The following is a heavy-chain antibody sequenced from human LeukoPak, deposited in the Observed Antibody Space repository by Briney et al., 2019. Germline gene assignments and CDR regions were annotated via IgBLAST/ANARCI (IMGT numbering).Heavy chain of an antibody. CDR2: INHSGST. D-gene: IGHD3-9*01. CDR1: GGSFSGYY. V-gene: IGHV4-34*01. J-gene: IGHJ1*01. Sequence: PETLSLTCAVYGGSFSGYYWSWIRQPPGKGLEWIGEINHSGSTNYNPSLKSRVTISVDTSKNQFSLKLSSVTAADTAVYYCARGPDILTGYYIEYFQHWGQGTLVTVSS. CDR3: ARGPDILTGYYIEYFQH.